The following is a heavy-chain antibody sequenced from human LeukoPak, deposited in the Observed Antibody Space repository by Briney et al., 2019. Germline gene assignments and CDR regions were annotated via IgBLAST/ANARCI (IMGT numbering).Heavy chain of an antibody. CDR1: GYTFTGYY. CDR2: INPNSGGT. J-gene: IGHJ5*02. CDR3: ATVYGSGSYDP. D-gene: IGHD3-10*01. Sequence: ASVKVSCKASGYTFTGYYMHWVRQAPGQGLEWMGWINPNSGGTNYAQKFQGRVTMTEDTSTDTAYMELSSLRSEDTAVYYCATVYGSGSYDPWGQGTLVTVSS. V-gene: IGHV1-2*02.